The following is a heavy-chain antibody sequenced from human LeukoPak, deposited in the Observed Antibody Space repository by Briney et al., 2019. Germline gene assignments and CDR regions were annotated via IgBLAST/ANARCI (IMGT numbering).Heavy chain of an antibody. V-gene: IGHV3-23*01. D-gene: IGHD3-10*01. J-gene: IGHJ6*02. CDR2: ISGSGGST. CDR1: GFTFSSYA. CDR3: AKDPGGPLYGSGMDV. Sequence: GGSLRPSCAASGFTFSSYAMSWVRQAPGKGLEWVSAISGSGGSTYYADSVKGRFTISRDNSKNTLYLQMNSLRAEDTAVYYCAKDPGGPLYGSGMDVWGQGTTVTVSS.